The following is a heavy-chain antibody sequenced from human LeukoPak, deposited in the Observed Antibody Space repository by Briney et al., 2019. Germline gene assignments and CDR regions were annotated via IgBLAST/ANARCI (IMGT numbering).Heavy chain of an antibody. CDR2: ISRSGSTI. V-gene: IGHV3-11*04. CDR1: GFRFSDYY. J-gene: IGHJ3*02. CDR3: ARDDTVALGAFDI. D-gene: IGHD4-23*01. Sequence: KPGGSLRLSCAASGFRFSDYYMKWLRQAPGKGLECVSHISRSGSTIYYADSVKGRFTIYRDNAKNSLYLQMNSLSVEDTAVYYCARDDTVALGAFDIWGQGTMVTVSS.